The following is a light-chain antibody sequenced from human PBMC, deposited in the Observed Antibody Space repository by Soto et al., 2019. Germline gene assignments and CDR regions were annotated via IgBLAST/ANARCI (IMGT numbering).Light chain of an antibody. V-gene: IGKV1-5*03. CDR1: QSISSW. CDR2: KAS. CDR3: QQYNSYPLT. Sequence: DIQMTKTPSTLSASVGGRVAITCRASQSISSWLAWYQQKPGKAPKLLIYKASSLESGVPSRFSGSGSGTEFTLTISSLQPDDFATYYCQQYNSYPLTFGGGTKVDIK. J-gene: IGKJ4*01.